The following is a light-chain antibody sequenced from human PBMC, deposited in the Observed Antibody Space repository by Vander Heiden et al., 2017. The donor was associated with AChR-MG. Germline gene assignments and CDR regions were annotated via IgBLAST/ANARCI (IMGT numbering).Light chain of an antibody. V-gene: IGLV3-1*01. CDR3: QAWDSSALV. Sequence: SYELTPPPSVSVSPGQTASIPFSGDKLGDKYACWYQQKPGQSPVLVIYQDSKRPAGIPERFSGSNSGNTATLTISGTQAMDEADYYCQAWDSSALVFGGGTKLTVL. CDR1: KLGDKY. J-gene: IGLJ2*01. CDR2: QDS.